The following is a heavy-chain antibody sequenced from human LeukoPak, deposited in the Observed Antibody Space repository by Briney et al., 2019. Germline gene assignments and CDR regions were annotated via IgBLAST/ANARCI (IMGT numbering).Heavy chain of an antibody. D-gene: IGHD3-10*01. CDR3: ARDSTLLWFGELSFPPNWFDP. J-gene: IGHJ5*02. Sequence: ASVKVSCKASGYTFTGYYMHWVRQAPGQGLEWMGWINPNSGGTNYAQKFQGRVTMTRDTSISTAYMELRSLRSDDTAVYYCARDSTLLWFGELSFPPNWFDPWGQGTLVTVSS. CDR1: GYTFTGYY. V-gene: IGHV1-2*02. CDR2: INPNSGGT.